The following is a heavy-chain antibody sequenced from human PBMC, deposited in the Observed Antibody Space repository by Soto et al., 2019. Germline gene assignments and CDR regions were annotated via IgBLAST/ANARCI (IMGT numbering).Heavy chain of an antibody. V-gene: IGHV1-58*01. J-gene: IGHJ3*02. CDR3: AAEADYSGHDFHI. Sequence: ASVKVSCKASGVTFSTSTVQWVRQARGQGLEWIGWIVVGSGNTNYAQKFQQRVTITRDMSTRTAYMEVSSLRFEDTAVYYCAAEADYSGHDFHIWGQGTMVTVSS. D-gene: IGHD3-10*01. CDR2: IVVGSGNT. CDR1: GVTFSTST.